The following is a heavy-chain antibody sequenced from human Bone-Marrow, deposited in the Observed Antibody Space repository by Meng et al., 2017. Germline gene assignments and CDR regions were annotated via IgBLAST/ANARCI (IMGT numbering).Heavy chain of an antibody. CDR3: TTANTVGHFLKLGY. D-gene: IGHD2-8*02. V-gene: IGHV3-15*01. Sequence: GGSLRLSCAASGFPFSIAWMSWVRQAPGKGLEWVGLIKSKIDGGTIDYAAPVEGRLTISRDDSKNTLYLQISSLKTEDTGVYYCTTANTVGHFLKLGYWGQGTLVTVPS. CDR1: GFPFSIAW. J-gene: IGHJ4*02. CDR2: IKSKIDGGTI.